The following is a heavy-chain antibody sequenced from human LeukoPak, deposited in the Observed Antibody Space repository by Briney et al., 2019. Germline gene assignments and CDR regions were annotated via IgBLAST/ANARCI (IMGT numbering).Heavy chain of an antibody. CDR2: INWNGGST. V-gene: IGHV3-20*04. CDR1: GFTFDDYG. CDR3: ARDALPIWFDP. Sequence: GGSLRLSCAVSGFTFDDYGMSWVRQAPGKGLEWVSGINWNGGSTGYGDSVKGRFTISRDNAKNSLYLQMNSLRAEDTALYYCARDALPIWFDPWGQGTLVTVSS. J-gene: IGHJ5*02. D-gene: IGHD5-24*01.